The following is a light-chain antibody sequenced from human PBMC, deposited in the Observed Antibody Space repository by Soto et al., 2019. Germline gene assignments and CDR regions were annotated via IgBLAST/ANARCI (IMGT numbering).Light chain of an antibody. J-gene: IGKJ4*01. CDR1: QSVSSN. V-gene: IGKV3D-15*01. CDR3: QQYNNWPPT. Sequence: EIVMTQSPATLSVSPGERATLSCRASQSVSSNLAWYQQKPGQAPRLLIYGASIRATGIPARFSGSGSGTEFTLTISSLQSEDFGVYYCQQYNNWPPTFGGGTKVEIK. CDR2: GAS.